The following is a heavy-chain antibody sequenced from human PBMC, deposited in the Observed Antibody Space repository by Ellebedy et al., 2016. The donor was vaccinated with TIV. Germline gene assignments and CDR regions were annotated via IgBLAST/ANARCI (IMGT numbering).Heavy chain of an antibody. CDR2: VYYSGST. J-gene: IGHJ3*02. CDR1: GGSISSDDYY. D-gene: IGHD3-3*01. V-gene: IGHV4-30-4*01. CDR3: ARQKTDSGSFLCDI. Sequence: SETLSLTCTVSGGSISSDDYYWSWIRQPPGTGLEWIGYVYYSGSTYYNPSLKSRFTISGDTFKNQFSLHLTSVTAADTAVYYCARQKTDSGSFLCDIWGQGTLVTVSS.